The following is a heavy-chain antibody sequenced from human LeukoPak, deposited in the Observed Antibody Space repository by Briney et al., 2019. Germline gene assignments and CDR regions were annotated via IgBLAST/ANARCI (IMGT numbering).Heavy chain of an antibody. CDR1: GYTVTSYA. J-gene: IGHJ4*02. D-gene: IGHD5-24*01. CDR2: FTVSGGT. Sequence: ASVKLSCKAAGYTVTSYAMHWGRQAPGHGLGWMGWFTVSGGTNYPQKFQGRVATTRDTSITTTYMDLSRLTSDDTAVYCCARDRYGDGFAHFDYWGEGALVTVSS. V-gene: IGHV1-2*02. CDR3: ARDRYGDGFAHFDY.